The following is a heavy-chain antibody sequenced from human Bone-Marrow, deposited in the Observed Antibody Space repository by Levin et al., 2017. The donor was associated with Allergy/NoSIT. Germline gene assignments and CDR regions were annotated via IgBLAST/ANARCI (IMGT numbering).Heavy chain of an antibody. CDR2: ISGGGYGK. V-gene: IGHV3-23*01. CDR1: QFSFSNFG. J-gene: IGHJ2*01. D-gene: IGHD2-21*01. CDR3: AKCGGHTRRECHILDN. Sequence: PGGSLRLSCAASQFSFSNFGMSWVRQGPGKGLEWVSSISGGGYGKYYAGSVRGRFTISRDDSKNMLYLHINRLRVDDTATYYCAKCGGHTRRECHILDNWGHGTLVTVAS.